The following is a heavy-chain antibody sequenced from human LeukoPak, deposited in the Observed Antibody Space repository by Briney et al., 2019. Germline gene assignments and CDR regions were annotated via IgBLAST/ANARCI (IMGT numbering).Heavy chain of an antibody. D-gene: IGHD1-26*01. CDR1: GFTFSSYW. CDR2: IKQDGSEK. J-gene: IGHJ6*03. V-gene: IGHV3-7*01. CDR3: ARDQIGYSGIYYFYYYMDV. Sequence: GGSLRLSCAASGFTFSSYWMSWVRQAPGKGLEWVANIKQDGSEKYYVDSVKGRFTISRDNAKNSLYLQMNSLGVEDTAVYYCARDQIGYSGIYYFYYYMDVWGKGTTVTVSS.